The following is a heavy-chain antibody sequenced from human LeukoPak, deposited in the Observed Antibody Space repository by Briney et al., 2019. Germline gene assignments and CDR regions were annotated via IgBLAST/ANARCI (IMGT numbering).Heavy chain of an antibody. J-gene: IGHJ4*02. D-gene: IGHD3-22*01. CDR1: GFTFSNAW. CDR2: IKSKSDGGTT. Sequence: GGSLRLSCAASGFTFSNAWMSWVRQAPGKGLEWVGCIKSKSDGGTTDYAAPVKGRFTISRDDSKNTLYLQMNSLKTEDTAVYYCITFSMIVVVITDWGQGTLVTVSS. CDR3: ITFSMIVVVITD. V-gene: IGHV3-15*01.